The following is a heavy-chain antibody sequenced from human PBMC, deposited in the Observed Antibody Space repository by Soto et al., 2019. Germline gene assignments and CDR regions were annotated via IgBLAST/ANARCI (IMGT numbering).Heavy chain of an antibody. CDR1: GYTFSNYD. D-gene: IGHD3-10*01. V-gene: IGHV1-8*01. Sequence: QVQLVQSGAELKKPGASVKVSCKASGYTFSNYDMNWVRQATGQGPEWIGWVNPNNGDTGYAQKFQGRGTLPTDISTTTAYMGLTSLRSEDTAIYYCAKVSRKGSAIDFDYWGQGTLITVSS. CDR2: VNPNNGDT. CDR3: AKVSRKGSAIDFDY. J-gene: IGHJ4*02.